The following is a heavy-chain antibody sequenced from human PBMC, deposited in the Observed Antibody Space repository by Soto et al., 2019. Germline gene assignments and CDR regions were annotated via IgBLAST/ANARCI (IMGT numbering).Heavy chain of an antibody. J-gene: IGHJ4*02. Sequence: EVQLVESGGGLVKPGGSLRLSCAASGFTFSNAWMSWVRQAPGKGLEWVGRIKSKTDGETTDYAAPVKGRFTISRDESKNTLYLQMNSLKTEDTAVYYCTTLYQGISNWGQGTLVTVSS. CDR2: IKSKTDGETT. CDR1: GFTFSNAW. V-gene: IGHV3-15*01. D-gene: IGHD1-20*01. CDR3: TTLYQGISN.